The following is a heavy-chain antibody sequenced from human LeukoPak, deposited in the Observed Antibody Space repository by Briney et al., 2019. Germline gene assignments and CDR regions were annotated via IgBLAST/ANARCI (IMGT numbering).Heavy chain of an antibody. V-gene: IGHV3-30*02. CDR1: GFTFSSYG. Sequence: GGSLRLSCAVSGFTFSSYGMHWVRQAPGKGLEWVAFIRYDGSNKYYADSVKGRFTISRDNSKNTLYLQMNSLRAEDTAVYYCATRTRGSGWYGGDYWGQGTLVTVSS. CDR3: ATRTRGSGWYGGDY. D-gene: IGHD6-19*01. CDR2: IRYDGSNK. J-gene: IGHJ4*02.